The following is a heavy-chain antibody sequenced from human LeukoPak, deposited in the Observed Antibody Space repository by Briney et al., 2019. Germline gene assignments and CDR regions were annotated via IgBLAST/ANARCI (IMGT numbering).Heavy chain of an antibody. CDR2: IGSGGMV. CDR3: ARNRGYGFFDY. D-gene: IGHD3-22*01. Sequence: GGSLRLSCAASGFTFSSYEIHWVRQAPGKGLEWVSYIGSGGMVFYADSVKGRFTISRGNAKNPLYLQMNSLRAEDTAVYYCARNRGYGFFDYWGQGTLVTVSS. CDR1: GFTFSSYE. J-gene: IGHJ4*02. V-gene: IGHV3-48*03.